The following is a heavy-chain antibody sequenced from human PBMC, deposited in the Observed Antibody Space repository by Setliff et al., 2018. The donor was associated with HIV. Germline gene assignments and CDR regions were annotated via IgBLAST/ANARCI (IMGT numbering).Heavy chain of an antibody. CDR1: GGTFSSYA. J-gene: IGHJ4*02. V-gene: IGHV1-69*10. CDR3: ATMQFGDFDY. D-gene: IGHD3-10*01. Sequence: SVKVSCKASGGTFSSYAISWVRQAPGQGLEWMGGIIPILGIANYAQKFQGRVTITADESTSTAYMELRSLGSDDTAIYFCATMQFGDFDYWGQGTLVTVSS. CDR2: IIPILGIA.